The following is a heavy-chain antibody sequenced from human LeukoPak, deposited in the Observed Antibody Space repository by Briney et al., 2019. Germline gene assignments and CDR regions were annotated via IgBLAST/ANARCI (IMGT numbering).Heavy chain of an antibody. V-gene: IGHV3-48*04. D-gene: IGHD6-6*01. CDR1: GFTFGTYG. J-gene: IGHJ4*02. CDR3: ARVYSSSPEDY. CDR2: ISSSGTTI. Sequence: GGSLRLSCEASGFTFGTYGMTWVRQAPGKGLEWVSYISSSGTTIYYADSVKGRFTISRDNAKNSLYLQMNSLRAEDTAVYYCARVYSSSPEDYWGQGTLVTVSS.